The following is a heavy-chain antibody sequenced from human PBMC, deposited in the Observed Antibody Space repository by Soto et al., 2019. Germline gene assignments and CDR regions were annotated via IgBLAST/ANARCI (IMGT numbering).Heavy chain of an antibody. D-gene: IGHD1-26*01. Sequence: GGSLRLSCVASGFTFKTAWMAWVRQAPGKGLEWVGHVTTGGPTHYAAPVKGKFTISRDDSKNTAYLQMNSLKAEDTAVYYCATDLPTEGAGEFDYWGQGTPVTVSS. CDR3: ATDLPTEGAGEFDY. CDR2: VTTGGPT. J-gene: IGHJ4*02. V-gene: IGHV3-15*01. CDR1: GFTFKTAW.